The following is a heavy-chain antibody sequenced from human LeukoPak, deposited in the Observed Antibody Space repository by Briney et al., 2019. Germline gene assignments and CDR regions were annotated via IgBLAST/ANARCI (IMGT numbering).Heavy chain of an antibody. CDR3: ARVPVSRAIDY. V-gene: IGHV3-74*01. D-gene: IGHD3-3*02. CDR2: INSDGSST. J-gene: IGHJ4*02. CDR1: GFTFSNYW. Sequence: GGSLRLSCAASGFTFSNYWMHWVRQAPGKVLVWVSRINSDGSSTSYADSVKGRFTISRDNAKNTLCLQMNSLRAEDTAVYYCARVPVSRAIDYWGQGTLVTVSS.